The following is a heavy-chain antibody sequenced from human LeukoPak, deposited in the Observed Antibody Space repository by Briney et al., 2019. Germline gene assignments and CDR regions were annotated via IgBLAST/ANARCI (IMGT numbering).Heavy chain of an antibody. CDR2: ISYDGSNK. V-gene: IGHV3-30*18. J-gene: IGHJ5*02. CDR1: GFAFSSYG. CDR3: AKDAPNWFDP. Sequence: GGSLRLSCAASGFAFSSYGMHWVRQAPGKGLEWVAVISYDGSNKYYADSVKGRFTISRDNSKNTLYLQMNSLRAEDTAVYYCAKDAPNWFDPWGQGTLVTVSS.